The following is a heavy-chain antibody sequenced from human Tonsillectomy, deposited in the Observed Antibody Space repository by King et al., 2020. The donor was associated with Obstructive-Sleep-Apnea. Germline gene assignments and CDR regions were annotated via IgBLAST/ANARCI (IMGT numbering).Heavy chain of an antibody. J-gene: IGHJ4*02. CDR3: ANTAARSVDY. CDR2: IYYSGST. D-gene: IGHD5-18*01. Sequence: LQLQESGPGLVKPSENLSLTCTVSGGSISSSSYYWGWIRQPPGKGLEWIGSIYYSGSTYYNPSLKSRVTISVDTSKNQFSLKLSSVTAADTAVYYCANTAARSVDYWGQGTLVTVSS. V-gene: IGHV4-39*07. CDR1: GGSISSSSYY.